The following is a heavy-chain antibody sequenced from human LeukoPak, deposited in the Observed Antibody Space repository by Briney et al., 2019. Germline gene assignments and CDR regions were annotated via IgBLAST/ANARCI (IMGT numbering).Heavy chain of an antibody. CDR1: GFTITYYA. D-gene: IGHD3-3*01. Sequence: PGRSLRLSCAASGFTITYYAMHWVRQAPGKGLEWVSVVSNDGSNQDYTDSVKGRFIISRDDSKSTVYLQMNSLRVDDTAMYYCARDHFSYYDFWSGPDYWGQGTLVTVSS. J-gene: IGHJ4*02. V-gene: IGHV3-30-3*01. CDR2: VSNDGSNQ. CDR3: ARDHFSYYDFWSGPDY.